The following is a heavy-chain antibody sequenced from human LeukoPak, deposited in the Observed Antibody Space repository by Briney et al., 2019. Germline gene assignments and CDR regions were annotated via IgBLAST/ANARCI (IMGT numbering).Heavy chain of an antibody. J-gene: IGHJ4*02. Sequence: PGGSLRLSCAASGFTFRSHWMHWVRQAPGKGLVWVSRVKSDGSTTTYADSVKGRFTISRDNAKNMLYLQMNSLRGEDTGVYYCARDAAGLDYWGQGTLVTVSS. D-gene: IGHD1-14*01. V-gene: IGHV3-74*01. CDR3: ARDAAGLDY. CDR1: GFTFRSHW. CDR2: VKSDGSTT.